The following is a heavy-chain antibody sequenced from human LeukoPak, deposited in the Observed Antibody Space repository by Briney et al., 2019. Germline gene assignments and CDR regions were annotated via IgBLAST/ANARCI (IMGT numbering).Heavy chain of an antibody. Sequence: ASETLSLTCTVSGGSISSGSYYWSWIRQPAGKGLEWIGRIYTSGSTNYNPSLKSQVTISVDTSKNQFSLKLSSVTAADTAVYYCARDGIDYGDY. V-gene: IGHV4-61*02. CDR3: ARDGIDYGDY. CDR2: IYTSGST. J-gene: IGHJ4*03. CDR1: GGSISSGSYY. D-gene: IGHD4-17*01.